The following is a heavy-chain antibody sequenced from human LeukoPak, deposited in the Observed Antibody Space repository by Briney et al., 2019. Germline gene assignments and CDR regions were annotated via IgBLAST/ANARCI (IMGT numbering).Heavy chain of an antibody. CDR2: IGGHVHST. J-gene: IGHJ4*02. CDR1: GFTFRNSA. Sequence: GGSLRLPCAASGFTFRNSAMSWVRQAPGTGLEWVSSIGGHVHSTYYADSVIGRFTISRDDSMNTLYLQMNSLRANDTAIYYCANHRTPDRYHWNYFDYWGQGTLVTVSS. V-gene: IGHV3-23*01. CDR3: ANHRTPDRYHWNYFDY. D-gene: IGHD1-20*01.